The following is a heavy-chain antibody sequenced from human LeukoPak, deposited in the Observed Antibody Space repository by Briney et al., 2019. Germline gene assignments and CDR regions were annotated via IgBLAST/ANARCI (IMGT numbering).Heavy chain of an antibody. CDR1: GDTFTSYY. CDR3: ARYGGGGYNFGDFDY. J-gene: IGHJ4*02. D-gene: IGHD5-24*01. Sequence: LVASLKVSCTASGDTFTSYYMSWIRQAPGQGLEWMGIINPSGGSTSYAQMLQGRVTMTRDMSTSTVYMELSSMRAEGTAVYYCARYGGGGYNFGDFDYWGQGTLVTVSS. CDR2: INPSGGST. V-gene: IGHV1-46*04.